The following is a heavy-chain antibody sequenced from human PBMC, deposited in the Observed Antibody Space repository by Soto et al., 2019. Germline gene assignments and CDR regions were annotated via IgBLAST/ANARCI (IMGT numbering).Heavy chain of an antibody. CDR1: GYTFTGYY. CDR2: IKPNSGGT. Sequence: ASVKVSCKASGYTFTGYYMHWVRQAPGPGLEWMGWIKPNSGGTNYAQKFQGRVTTTRDTSISTAYMELSRLRSDDTAVYYGARVCIGGGGSSSHRGLRAFDIWGQGTMVTVSS. CDR3: ARVCIGGGGSSSHRGLRAFDI. D-gene: IGHD2-15*01. V-gene: IGHV1-2*02. J-gene: IGHJ3*02.